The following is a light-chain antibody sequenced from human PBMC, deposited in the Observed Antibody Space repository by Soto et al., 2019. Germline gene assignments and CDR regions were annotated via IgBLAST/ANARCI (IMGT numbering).Light chain of an antibody. CDR2: DVS. CDR1: QSISNY. V-gene: IGKV1-39*01. CDR3: QQSYSPPQT. J-gene: IGKJ1*01. Sequence: DIQMTQSPSSLSASVGVRVTITCRGSQSISNYLAWYQQKPGKAPDLLIYDVSTLQSKVPSTFSGSGSGTDVTLTISSLQPEDFATYYCQQSYSPPQTFGQGTKVEI.